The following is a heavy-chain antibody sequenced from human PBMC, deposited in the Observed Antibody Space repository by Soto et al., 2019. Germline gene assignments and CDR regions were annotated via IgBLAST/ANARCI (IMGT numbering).Heavy chain of an antibody. CDR1: GFTFRSYV. V-gene: IGHV3-33*05. CDR2: TSYDGSNN. D-gene: IGHD3-16*01. Sequence: QVQLVESGGGVVQPGTSLRLSCVGSGFTFRSYVIHWVRQAPGKGLEWVALTSYDGSNNFYGDSVKGRFTISRHNSRNTVELQMDSLRFEDTALYYCARWGTTGGLEVWGQGTLVSGSS. J-gene: IGHJ4*02. CDR3: ARWGTTGGLEV.